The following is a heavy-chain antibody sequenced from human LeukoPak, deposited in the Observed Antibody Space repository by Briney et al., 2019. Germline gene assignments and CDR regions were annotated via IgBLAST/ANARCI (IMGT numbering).Heavy chain of an antibody. V-gene: IGHV1-8*01. Sequence: ASVKVSCKASGYTFTSYDINWVRQAPGQGLEWMGWMNPNSGNTGYAQKFQGRVTMTRNTSISTAYMELSSLRSEDTAVYYCARIGSSTRNYYYYGMDVWGQGTTVTVSS. CDR2: MNPNSGNT. J-gene: IGHJ6*02. CDR3: ARIGSSTRNYYYYGMDV. D-gene: IGHD2-2*01. CDR1: GYTFTSYD.